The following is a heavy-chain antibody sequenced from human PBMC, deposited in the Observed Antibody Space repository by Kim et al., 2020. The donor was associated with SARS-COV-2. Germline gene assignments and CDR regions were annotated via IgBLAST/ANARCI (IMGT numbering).Heavy chain of an antibody. CDR3: ARGPTVTTARFDP. D-gene: IGHD4-17*01. V-gene: IGHV4-34*04. J-gene: IGHJ5*02. Sequence: TPSTKRRATISVDTSKNQFSPKLSSLTAADTAVYYCARGPTVTTARFDPWGQGTLVTVSS.